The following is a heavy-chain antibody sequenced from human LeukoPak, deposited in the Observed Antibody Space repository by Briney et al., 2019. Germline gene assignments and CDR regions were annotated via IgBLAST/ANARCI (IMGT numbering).Heavy chain of an antibody. CDR3: ASEYNGL. Sequence: GGSLRLSCAASGFTFSTYGMTWVRQAPGKGLEWVSSISGSGGSTYYADSVKGRFTISRDDSKNTVYLQVNSLRLEDTAVYYCASEYNGLWGQGTLVTVSS. D-gene: IGHD5-12*01. J-gene: IGHJ4*02. CDR2: ISGSGGST. V-gene: IGHV3-23*01. CDR1: GFTFSTYG.